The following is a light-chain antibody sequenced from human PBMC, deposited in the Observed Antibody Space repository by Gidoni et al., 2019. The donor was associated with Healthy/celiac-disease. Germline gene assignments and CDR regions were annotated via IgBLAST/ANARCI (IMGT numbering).Light chain of an antibody. CDR1: QSVSSY. V-gene: IGKV3-11*01. CDR3: QQRSNWPPAIT. J-gene: IGKJ5*01. CDR2: DAS. Sequence: IVLTQSPATLSLSPGDRATISCRASQSVSSYLAWSQQNPGQAPRLLIYDASNRATGIPARFSGSGSGTDFTLTISCLEPEDFAVYYCQQRSNWPPAITFGQGTRLEIK.